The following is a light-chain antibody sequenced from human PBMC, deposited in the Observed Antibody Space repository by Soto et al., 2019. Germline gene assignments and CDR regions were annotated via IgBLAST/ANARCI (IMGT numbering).Light chain of an antibody. V-gene: IGLV2-14*01. CDR1: SSDVGGYNY. CDR3: RSYTSSSTPYV. J-gene: IGLJ1*01. CDR2: DVS. Sequence: QSVLTQPASVSGSPGQSITISCTGTSSDVGGYNYVSWYQQHPGKAPKLMIYDVSNRPSGVSNRFSGSKSGNTASLTISGLQAEDEADYYCRSYTSSSTPYVFGTGTKSPS.